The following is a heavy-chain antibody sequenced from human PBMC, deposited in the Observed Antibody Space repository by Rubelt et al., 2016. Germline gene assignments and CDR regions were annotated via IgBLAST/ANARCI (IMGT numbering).Heavy chain of an antibody. Sequence: QVQLVQSGAEVKKPGASVKVSSKASGYTITSYYMHWVRQAPGQGLEWLGIFKPSGGDTDYAQKFQGRVTMTTDTSTNTVHMELSSLRSEDTALYYCVRGMGTASARWFDPWGQGTLVTVSS. CDR1: GYTITSYY. J-gene: IGHJ5*02. CDR3: VRGMGTASARWFDP. V-gene: IGHV1-46*01. D-gene: IGHD2-21*02. CDR2: FKPSGGDT.